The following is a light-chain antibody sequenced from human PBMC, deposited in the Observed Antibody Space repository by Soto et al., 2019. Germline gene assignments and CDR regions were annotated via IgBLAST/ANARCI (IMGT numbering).Light chain of an antibody. CDR2: EVN. CDR3: CSYAGSRGWV. J-gene: IGLJ3*02. V-gene: IGLV2-11*01. CDR1: SNDIGDYKY. Sequence: QSALTQPRSVSASPGQSVTISCTGTSNDIGDYKYVAWYQQYPGKAPKLIIYEVNERPAGVPDRFSGSKSGTTASLTISGLQGEDEADYYCCSYAGSRGWVFGGGTKLTVL.